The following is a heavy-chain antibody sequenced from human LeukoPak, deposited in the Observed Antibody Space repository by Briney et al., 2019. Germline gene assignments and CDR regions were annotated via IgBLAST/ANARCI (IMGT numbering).Heavy chain of an antibody. CDR1: GGSISSSY. D-gene: IGHD3-22*01. V-gene: IGHV4-4*09. Sequence: PSETLSLTCTVSGGSISSSYWSWIRQPPGKGLEWVGYIYTSGTTNYNPSLKSRVTISVDTSKNQFSLKLTSVTAADTAVYYCARERSSGYPFSFEHWGQGSLVTVSS. CDR2: IYTSGTT. CDR3: ARERSSGYPFSFEH. J-gene: IGHJ4*02.